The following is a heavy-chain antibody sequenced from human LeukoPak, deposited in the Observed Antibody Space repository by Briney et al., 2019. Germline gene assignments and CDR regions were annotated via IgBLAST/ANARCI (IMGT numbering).Heavy chain of an antibody. V-gene: IGHV3-11*04. CDR3: AREGNFGVVTARFDY. J-gene: IGHJ4*02. CDR2: ISSSGNTI. D-gene: IGHD3-3*01. Sequence: GGSLRLSCAASGFTFSDYYMSWIRQAPGKGLEWVSYISSSGNTIYYADSVRGRFTISRDNAKNSLYLQMNSLRAEDSAVYYCAREGNFGVVTARFDYWGQGTLVTVSS. CDR1: GFTFSDYY.